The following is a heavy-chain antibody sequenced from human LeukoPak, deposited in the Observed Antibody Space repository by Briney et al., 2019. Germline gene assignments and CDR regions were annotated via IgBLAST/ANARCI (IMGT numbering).Heavy chain of an antibody. V-gene: IGHV3-74*03. CDR3: ARDKKSGESSEIDY. J-gene: IGHJ4*02. CDR2: INRDGSTT. CDR1: GFTFSNYW. Sequence: GGSLRLSCAASGFTFSNYWVHWVRQAPGKGLVWVSRINRDGSTTKYADSVKGRITVSRDNAKNTLNLQMNSLRAEDTAVYYCARDKKSGESSEIDYWGQGTLLTVSS. D-gene: IGHD3-10*01.